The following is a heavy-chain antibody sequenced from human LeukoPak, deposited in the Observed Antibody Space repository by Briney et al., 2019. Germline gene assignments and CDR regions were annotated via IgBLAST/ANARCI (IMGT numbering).Heavy chain of an antibody. CDR1: GGTFASYT. J-gene: IGHJ6*03. D-gene: IGHD2-2*02. CDR3: ARGYCSSSGWYTNKYHYYMDV. V-gene: IGHV1-69*01. CDR2: IIPMFDTA. Sequence: SVKVSCKAIGGTFASYTISWVRQAPGQGLEWMGGIIPMFDTANYAQKFQGRVSITADDSTSTAYMELSSLRPDDTAVYYCARGYCSSSGWYTNKYHYYMDVWGKGTTVTVSS.